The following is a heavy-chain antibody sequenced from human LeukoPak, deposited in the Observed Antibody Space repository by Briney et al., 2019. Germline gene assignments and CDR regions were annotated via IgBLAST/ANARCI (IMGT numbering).Heavy chain of an antibody. J-gene: IGHJ4*02. CDR2: IYTSGST. V-gene: IGHV4-4*07. CDR3: ARTLSGTGSPYYFDY. Sequence: SETLSLTCTVSGGSISSYYWSWIRQPAGKGLEWIGRIYTSGSTNYNPSLKSQVTMSVDTSKNQFSLKLSSVTAADTAVYYCARTLSGTGSPYYFDYWGQGTLVTVSS. CDR1: GGSISSYY. D-gene: IGHD1-7*01.